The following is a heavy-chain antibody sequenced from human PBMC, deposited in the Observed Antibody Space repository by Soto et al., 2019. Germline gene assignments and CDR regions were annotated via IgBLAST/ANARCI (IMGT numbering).Heavy chain of an antibody. Sequence: PSETLSLTCAVSSGSITSSNWWSWVRQPPGKGLEWIGEVSHSGSTNYIPSLKSRFTISVDKSSNQFSLRLSSVTAADTAVYYCARNRYGGYDFDYWGQGTLVTVSS. CDR2: VSHSGST. V-gene: IGHV4-4*02. CDR1: SGSITSSNW. J-gene: IGHJ4*02. D-gene: IGHD5-12*01. CDR3: ARNRYGGYDFDY.